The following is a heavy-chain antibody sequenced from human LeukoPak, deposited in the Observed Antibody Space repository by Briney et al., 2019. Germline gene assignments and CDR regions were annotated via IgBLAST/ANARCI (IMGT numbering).Heavy chain of an antibody. CDR3: TRGTSYDILTGYTGDNAFDI. CDR2: INHSGST. J-gene: IGHJ3*02. V-gene: IGHV4-34*01. Sequence: SETLSLTCAVYGGSFSGYYWSWIRKPPGKGLEWIGEINHSGSTNYNPSLKSRVTISVDTSKNQFSLKLSSVTAADTAVFFCTRGTSYDILTGYTGDNAFDIWGQGTMVTVSS. CDR1: GGSFSGYY. D-gene: IGHD3-9*01.